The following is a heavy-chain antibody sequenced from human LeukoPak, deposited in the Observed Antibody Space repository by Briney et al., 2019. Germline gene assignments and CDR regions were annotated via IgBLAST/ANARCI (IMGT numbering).Heavy chain of an antibody. CDR3: AREKFLGRLTRVLDT. V-gene: IGHV4-34*01. Sequence: SETLSLTCVVNNGSFTEYWSWIRQPQGKGLEWIGEVYHSGSTNYNPSLKSRLSISTDMSKKQFSLKLNSVTAADTAVYYCAREKFLGRLTRVLDTWGQGTLVTASS. D-gene: IGHD3-3*01. CDR2: VYHSGST. J-gene: IGHJ5*02. CDR1: NGSFTEY.